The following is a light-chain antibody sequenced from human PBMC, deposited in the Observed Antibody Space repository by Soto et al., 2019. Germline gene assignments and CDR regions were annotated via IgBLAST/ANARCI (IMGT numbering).Light chain of an antibody. J-gene: IGLJ2*01. V-gene: IGLV1-51*01. CDR2: DNN. Sequence: QSVLTQPPSVSAAPGQTVTISCSGSSSNIGNNYVSWYQQLPGTAPKLLIYDNNKRPSGIPDRFSGSKSGTSGTLDITGLQTGDEADYYCATWDGSRPAEVFGGGTKLTVL. CDR3: ATWDGSRPAEV. CDR1: SSNIGNNY.